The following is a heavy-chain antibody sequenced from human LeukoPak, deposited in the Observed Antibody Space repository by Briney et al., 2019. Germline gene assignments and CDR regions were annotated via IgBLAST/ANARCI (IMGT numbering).Heavy chain of an antibody. D-gene: IGHD2-2*01. V-gene: IGHV3-48*01. J-gene: IGHJ5*02. CDR2: ISTSGTTI. Sequence: GGSLRLSCAASGFTFSNYGMNWVRQAPEKGLEWVSYISTSGTTIYYADSVKGRFTISRDNADNSLYLQMNSLRAEDTAVYYCARDDCSGTSCAKPSNWFDPWGQGTLVTVSS. CDR3: ARDDCSGTSCAKPSNWFDP. CDR1: GFTFSNYG.